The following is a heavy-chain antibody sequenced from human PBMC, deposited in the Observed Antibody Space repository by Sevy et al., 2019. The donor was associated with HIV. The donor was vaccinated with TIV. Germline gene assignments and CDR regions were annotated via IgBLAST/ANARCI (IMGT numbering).Heavy chain of an antibody. CDR3: ARGFPTKADL. CDR1: GGSISGGDYY. J-gene: IGHJ2*01. Sequence: SETLSLTCTVSGGSISGGDYYWSWIRQPPGKGLEYIGYIYYSGDTYYNPSLKSRVTISVDTSKNQFSLKRSSVTAADTAVYYCARGFPTKADLWGRGTLVTVSS. D-gene: IGHD5-12*01. CDR2: IYYSGDT. V-gene: IGHV4-30-4*01.